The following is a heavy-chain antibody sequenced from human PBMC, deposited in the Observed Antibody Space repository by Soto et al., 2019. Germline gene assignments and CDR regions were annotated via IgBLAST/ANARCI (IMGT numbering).Heavy chain of an antibody. V-gene: IGHV4-39*01. CDR2: VYYSGST. J-gene: IGHJ4*02. CDR3: ARHQYYYDSSGYTLDY. CDR1: GGSISSSTYY. D-gene: IGHD3-22*01. Sequence: PSETLSLTCTVSGGSISSSTYYWGWIRQPPGKGLEWIGSVYYSGSTYYNPSLKSRVTISVDTSNNQFSLKLNSVTAADTAVYYCARHQYYYDSSGYTLDYWGQGT.